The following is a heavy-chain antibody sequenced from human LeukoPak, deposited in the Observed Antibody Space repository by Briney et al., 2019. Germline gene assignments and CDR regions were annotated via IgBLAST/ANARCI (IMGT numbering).Heavy chain of an antibody. D-gene: IGHD5-12*01. CDR3: ARDARGYSGYFYYFDY. J-gene: IGHJ4*02. CDR1: GGSISSYY. Sequence: SETLSLTCTVSGGSISSYYWSWIRQPPGKGLEWIGYIYYSGSTNYNPFLKSRVTISVDTSKNQFSLKLSSVTAADTAVYYCARDARGYSGYFYYFDYWGQGTLVTVSS. V-gene: IGHV4-59*01. CDR2: IYYSGST.